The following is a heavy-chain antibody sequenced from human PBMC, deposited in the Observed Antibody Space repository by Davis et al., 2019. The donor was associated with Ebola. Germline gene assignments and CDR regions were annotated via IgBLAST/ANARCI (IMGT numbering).Heavy chain of an antibody. CDR3: AKGRGPYRRGDAFDI. CDR1: GYNFADYW. Sequence: KVSCKGSGYNFADYWIGWVRQEPGKGLEWMGIIFPGDSDIRYSPSFQGQVTIPADKSISTVYLQWSSLKASDTAMYFCAKGRGPYRRGDAFDIWGRGTMVTVSS. J-gene: IGHJ3*02. D-gene: IGHD1-26*01. CDR2: IFPGDSDI. V-gene: IGHV5-51*01.